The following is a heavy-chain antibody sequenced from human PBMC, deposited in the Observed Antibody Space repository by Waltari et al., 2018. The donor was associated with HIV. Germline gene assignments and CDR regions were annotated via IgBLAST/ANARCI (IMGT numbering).Heavy chain of an antibody. J-gene: IGHJ3*02. CDR1: GGSISSSSYY. CDR3: ASRITMVRGVTKGDAFDI. Sequence: QLQLQESGPGLVKPSETLSLTCTVSGGSISSSSYYWGWIRPPPGKGLEWIGSIYYSGSTYYNPSLKSRVTISVDTSKNQFSLKLSSVTAADTAVYYCASRITMVRGVTKGDAFDIWGQGTMVTVSS. D-gene: IGHD3-10*01. V-gene: IGHV4-39*07. CDR2: IYYSGST.